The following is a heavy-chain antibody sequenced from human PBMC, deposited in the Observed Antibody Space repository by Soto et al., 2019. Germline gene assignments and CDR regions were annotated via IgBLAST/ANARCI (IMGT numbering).Heavy chain of an antibody. CDR3: ARNARRGYSFVY. D-gene: IGHD5-18*01. V-gene: IGHV4-61*01. CDR1: GGSVSSGSYY. J-gene: IGHJ4*01. CDR2: IYYSGST. Sequence: QVQLQESGPGLVKPSETLSLTCTVSGGSVSSGSYYLSWIRQPPGKGLEWIGYIYYSGSTNYNPPLKRLVTISVDTSKTQFSLTLSSVTAADTAVYYCARNARRGYSFVYWGHGTLVTVSS.